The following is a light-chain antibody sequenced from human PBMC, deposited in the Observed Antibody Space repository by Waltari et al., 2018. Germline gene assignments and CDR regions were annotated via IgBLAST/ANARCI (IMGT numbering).Light chain of an antibody. V-gene: IGLV4-69*01. Sequence: QQPGKGPWFLMKVNSDGSHREGDDIPDRFSGSGSWPERYRTISSLQSEDEADYYCETGGHGTWVFGGGTKLTVL. CDR3: ETGGHGTWV. CDR2: VNSDGSH. J-gene: IGLJ3*02.